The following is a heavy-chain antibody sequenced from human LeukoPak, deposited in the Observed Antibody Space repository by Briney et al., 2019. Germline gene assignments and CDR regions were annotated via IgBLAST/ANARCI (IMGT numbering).Heavy chain of an antibody. CDR1: GGTFSSYA. J-gene: IGHJ4*02. CDR2: IIPIFGTA. Sequence: ASVKVSCKASGGTFSSYAISWVRQAPGQGLEWMGGIIPIFGTANYAQKFQGRVTITADESTSTAYMELSSLRSEDTAVYYCARDVTGEPAAKGGTFDYWGQGTLVTVSS. D-gene: IGHD2-2*01. CDR3: ARDVTGEPAAKGGTFDY. V-gene: IGHV1-69*13.